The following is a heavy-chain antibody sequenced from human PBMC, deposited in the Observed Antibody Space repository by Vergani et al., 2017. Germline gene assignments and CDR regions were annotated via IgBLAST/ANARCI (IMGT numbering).Heavy chain of an antibody. CDR1: GFTFSTYA. CDR3: AGPQGTSAYYYGGFDY. Sequence: EVQLLESGGGLVQPGGSLRLSCSASGFTFSTYAMTWVLQAPGKGLEWVSTISSDGGRTYYADSVKGRFTISRDNSKNTLSLQMNSLTAEDTAIYYCAGPQGTSAYYYGGFDYWGQGILVNVSS. V-gene: IGHV3-23*01. J-gene: IGHJ4*02. D-gene: IGHD3-22*01. CDR2: ISSDGGRT.